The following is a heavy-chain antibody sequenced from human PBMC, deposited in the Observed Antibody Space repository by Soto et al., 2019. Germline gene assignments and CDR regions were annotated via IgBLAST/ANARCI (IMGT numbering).Heavy chain of an antibody. V-gene: IGHV4-59*08. Sequence: QVQLQESGPGLVKPSETLSLTCTVSGGSISSYYWSWIRQPPGKGLEWIGYIYYSWSTNYNPSLKRRVTISVDTSKNQFSLKLSSVTAADTAVYYCARRYGYSFDYWGQGTLVTVSS. CDR2: IYYSWST. CDR3: ARRYGYSFDY. D-gene: IGHD1-1*01. CDR1: GGSISSYY. J-gene: IGHJ4*02.